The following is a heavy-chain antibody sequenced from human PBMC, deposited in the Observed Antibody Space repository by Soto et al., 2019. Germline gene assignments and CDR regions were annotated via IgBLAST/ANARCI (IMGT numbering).Heavy chain of an antibody. J-gene: IGHJ5*02. CDR1: GYTFTSYD. CDR3: ASGMSTT. D-gene: IGHD2-2*01. CDR2: MNPSSGHT. V-gene: IGHV1-8*01. Sequence: QVQLMQSGAEVKKPGASVKVFCKASGYTFTSYDINWMRQATGQGLEWMGWMNPSSGHTNYAQKFQGRVTMTRNTSISTAYMELTSLRSEDTAVYYCASGMSTTWGQGTLVTVSS.